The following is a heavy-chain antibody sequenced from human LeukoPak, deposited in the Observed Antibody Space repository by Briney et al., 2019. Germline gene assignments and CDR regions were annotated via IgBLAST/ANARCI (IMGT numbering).Heavy chain of an antibody. D-gene: IGHD4-11*01. CDR2: INPNSGGT. V-gene: IGHV1-2*02. Sequence: ASVKVSCKASGYTFTGYYMHWVRQAPGQGLEWMGWINPNSGGTNYAQKFQGRVTMTRDTSISTVYMEMGRLTSDDTAVYYCARDCSTVTTPYFDSWGQGTLVTVSS. CDR1: GYTFTGYY. J-gene: IGHJ4*02. CDR3: ARDCSTVTTPYFDS.